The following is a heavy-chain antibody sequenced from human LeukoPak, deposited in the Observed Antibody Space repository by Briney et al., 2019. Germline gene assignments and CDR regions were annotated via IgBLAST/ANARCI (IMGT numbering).Heavy chain of an antibody. J-gene: IGHJ6*02. CDR1: GGSFSGYY. CDR2: INHSGST. D-gene: IGHD2-15*01. CDR3: ARHSSGVVAATPYYYYGMDV. Sequence: PSETLSLTCAVYGGSFSGYYWSWIRQPPGKGLEWIGEINHSGSTNYNPSLKSRVTISVDTSKNQFSLKLSSVTAADTAVYYCARHSSGVVAATPYYYYGMDVWGQGTTVTVSS. V-gene: IGHV4-34*01.